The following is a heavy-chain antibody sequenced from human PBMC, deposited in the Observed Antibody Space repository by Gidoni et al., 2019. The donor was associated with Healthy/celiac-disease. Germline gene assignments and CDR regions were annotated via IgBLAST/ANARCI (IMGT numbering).Heavy chain of an antibody. J-gene: IGHJ5*02. CDR2: IIPILGIA. V-gene: IGHV1-69*02. CDR1: GGTFSSYP. D-gene: IGHD2-15*01. Sequence: QVQLVQSGAEVKKPGSSVKVSCKASGGTFSSYPISWVRQAPGQGLEWMGRIIPILGIANYAQKFQGRVTITADKSTSTAYMELSSLRAEDTAVYYCARGLEEYCSGGSCYSVSYNWFDPWGQGTLVTVSS. CDR3: ARGLEEYCSGGSCYSVSYNWFDP.